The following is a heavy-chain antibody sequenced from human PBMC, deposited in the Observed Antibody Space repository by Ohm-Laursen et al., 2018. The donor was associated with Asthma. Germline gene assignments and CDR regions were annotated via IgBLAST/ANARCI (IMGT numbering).Heavy chain of an antibody. J-gene: IGHJ4*02. CDR1: GGSISSGGYS. V-gene: IGHV4-30-2*01. CDR3: ARQSGSYWWTDY. CDR2: IYHSGST. Sequence: SQTLSLTCAVSGGSISSGGYSWSWIRQPPGKGLEWIGYIYHSGSTYYNPSLKSRVTISVDRSKNQFSLKLSSVTAADTAVYYCARQSGSYWWTDYWGQGTLVTVSS. D-gene: IGHD1-26*01.